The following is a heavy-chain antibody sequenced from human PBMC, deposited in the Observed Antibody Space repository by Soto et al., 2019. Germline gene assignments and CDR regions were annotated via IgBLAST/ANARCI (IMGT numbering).Heavy chain of an antibody. D-gene: IGHD6-19*01. V-gene: IGHV3-23*01. J-gene: IGHJ4*02. CDR3: AKEGEYSSGWDNFDY. CDR1: GFTFSSYA. Sequence: EVQLLESGGGLVQPGGSLRLSCAASGFTFSSYAMSWVRQAPGKGLEWVSAISGSGGSTYYADSVKGRFTIPRDNSXXTLYLQMNRLRAEDTAVYYCAKEGEYSSGWDNFDYWGQGTLVTVSS. CDR2: ISGSGGST.